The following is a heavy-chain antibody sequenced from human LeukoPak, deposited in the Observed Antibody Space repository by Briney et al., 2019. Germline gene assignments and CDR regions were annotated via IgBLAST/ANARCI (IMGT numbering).Heavy chain of an antibody. CDR3: ARLYDSSAYGAFDI. V-gene: IGHV3-66*02. CDR2: LYSGDST. D-gene: IGHD3-22*01. Sequence: PGGSLRLSCAASGFTFSSYAMSWVRQAPGKGLEWVSVLYSGDSTYYPDSVKGRFTISRDNSQNTLYLQMDSLRAEDTAVYYCARLYDSSAYGAFDIWGQGTMVTVSS. J-gene: IGHJ3*02. CDR1: GFTFSSYA.